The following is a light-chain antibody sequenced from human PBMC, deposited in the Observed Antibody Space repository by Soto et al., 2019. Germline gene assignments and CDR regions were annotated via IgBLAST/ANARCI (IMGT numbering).Light chain of an antibody. V-gene: IGKV3-15*01. Sequence: EIVMTQSPATLSVSPGERATLSCRASQSVSSNLAWYQQKPGQAPRLLIYDASTRATGIPARFSGSGSGTEFTLTISSLQSEDFAVYYCQKYNNWPLTFGQGTKVEIK. CDR3: QKYNNWPLT. J-gene: IGKJ1*01. CDR2: DAS. CDR1: QSVSSN.